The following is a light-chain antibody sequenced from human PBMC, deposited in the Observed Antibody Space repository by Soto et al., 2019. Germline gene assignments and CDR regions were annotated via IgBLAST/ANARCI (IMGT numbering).Light chain of an antibody. CDR1: QSISSY. J-gene: IGKJ1*01. CDR2: DAS. V-gene: IGKV3-11*01. CDR3: QQRWT. Sequence: TQSPSSLSASVGDRVTITCRASQSISSYLAWYQQKPGQAPRLLIYDASNRATGIPARFSGSGSGTDFTLTISSLEPEDFAVYYCQQRWTFGQGTKVEIK.